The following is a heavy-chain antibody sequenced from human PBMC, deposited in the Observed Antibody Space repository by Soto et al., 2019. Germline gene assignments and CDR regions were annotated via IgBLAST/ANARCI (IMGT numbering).Heavy chain of an antibody. D-gene: IGHD3-10*01. J-gene: IGHJ6*02. Sequence: ASVKVSCKTSGYTFTGYYIHWVRQAPGQGLEWLGCIYPYDNSPKFVQSFQGRVTLTTDTATSTAYMELTSLRPDDTAVYYCARERPFFGSGSYLGPYGMGVWGQGTTVTVSS. CDR1: GYTFTGYY. CDR2: IYPYDNSP. CDR3: ARERPFFGSGSYLGPYGMGV. V-gene: IGHV1-2*02.